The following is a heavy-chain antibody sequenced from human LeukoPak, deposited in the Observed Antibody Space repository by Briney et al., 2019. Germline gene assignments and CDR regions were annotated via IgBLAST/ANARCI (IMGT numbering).Heavy chain of an antibody. J-gene: IGHJ3*02. CDR1: GYTFTSYA. CDR2: INAGNGNT. D-gene: IGHD2-2*01. V-gene: IGHV1-3*01. CDR3: AVDCSSTSCHDAFDI. Sequence: ASVKVSCKASGYTFTSYAMHWVRQAPGQRLEWMGWINAGNGNTKYSQKFQGRVTITRDTSASTAHMELNSLRSEDTAVYYCAVDCSSTSCHDAFDIWGQGTMVTVSS.